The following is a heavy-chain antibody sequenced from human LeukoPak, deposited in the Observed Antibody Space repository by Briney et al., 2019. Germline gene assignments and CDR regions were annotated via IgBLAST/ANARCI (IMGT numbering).Heavy chain of an antibody. V-gene: IGHV3-11*01. J-gene: IGHJ4*02. CDR3: AKGVRFLDWWILDY. Sequence: GGSLRLSCAASGFTFNDYYMSWIRQAPGKGLEWVSYISSSGSTIYYADSVKGRFTISRDNSKNTLYLQMNSLRAEDTAIYYCAKGVRFLDWWILDYWGQGSLVTVSS. CDR1: GFTFNDYY. D-gene: IGHD3-9*01. CDR2: ISSSGSTI.